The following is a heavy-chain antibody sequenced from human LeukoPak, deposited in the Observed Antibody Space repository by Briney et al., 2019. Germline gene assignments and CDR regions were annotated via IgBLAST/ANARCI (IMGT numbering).Heavy chain of an antibody. CDR2: ISGSGDST. V-gene: IGHV3-23*01. Sequence: TGGSLRLSCEASGFTFSNYAMTWVRQAPGKGLEWVSGISGSGDSTYYADSVKGRFTISRDNSKNTLYLQVNSLRAEDTAVYSCTRTRGCSSISCYVDYWGQGTLVTVSS. CDR3: TRTRGCSSISCYVDY. CDR1: GFTFSNYA. D-gene: IGHD2-2*01. J-gene: IGHJ4*02.